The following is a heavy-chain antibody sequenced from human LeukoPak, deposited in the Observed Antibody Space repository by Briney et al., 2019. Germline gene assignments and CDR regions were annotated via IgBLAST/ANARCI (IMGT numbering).Heavy chain of an antibody. CDR2: MSDTGGST. CDR1: GFTFSSYA. V-gene: IGHV3-23*01. D-gene: IGHD3-9*01. J-gene: IGHJ6*02. CDR3: AKDGSYYDILTGYRYHYYGMDV. Sequence: GGSLRLSCAASGFTFSSYAMSWVRQAPGKGLEWVSAMSDTGGSTYYADSVKGRFTISRDNSKNTLYLQMNSLRAEDTAVYYCAKDGSYYDILTGYRYHYYGMDVWGQGTTVTVSS.